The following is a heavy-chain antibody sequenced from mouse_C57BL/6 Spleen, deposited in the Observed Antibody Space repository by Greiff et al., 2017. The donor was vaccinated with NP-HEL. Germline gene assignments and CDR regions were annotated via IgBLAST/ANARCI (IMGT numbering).Heavy chain of an antibody. V-gene: IGHV1-82*01. D-gene: IGHD1-1*01. CDR1: GYSFSSSW. CDR2: IYPGDGDT. Sequence: QVQLQQSGPELVKPGASVKISCKASGYSFSSSWMNWVKQRPGTGLEWIGRIYPGDGDTNYNGKFKGKATLTADKSSSTAYIQLSSLTSEDSAVYFCARGDYGSSYYAMDYWGQGTSVTVSS. CDR3: ARGDYGSSYYAMDY. J-gene: IGHJ4*01.